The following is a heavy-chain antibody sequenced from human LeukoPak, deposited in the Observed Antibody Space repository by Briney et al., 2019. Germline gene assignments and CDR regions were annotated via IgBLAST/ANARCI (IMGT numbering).Heavy chain of an antibody. CDR2: IYYSGST. CDR1: GGPISSYY. V-gene: IGHV4-59*08. Sequence: SETLSLTCTVSGGPISSYYWSWIRQPPGKGLEWIGYIYYSGSTNYNPSLKSRVTISVDTSKNQFSLKLSSVTAADTAVYYCARISTSGSYYSGYYFDYWGQGTLVTVSS. J-gene: IGHJ4*02. D-gene: IGHD1-26*01. CDR3: ARISTSGSYYSGYYFDY.